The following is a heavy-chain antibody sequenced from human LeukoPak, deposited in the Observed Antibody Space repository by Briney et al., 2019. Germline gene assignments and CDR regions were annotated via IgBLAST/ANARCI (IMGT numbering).Heavy chain of an antibody. CDR2: ITGTGNST. Sequence: QSGGSLRLSCAASEFIFSTYGMSWVRQAPGKGLEWVSAITGTGNSTYYADSVKGRFTISRDNSKHTLYLQMKSLRAEDRGVYYCASGGSVKYSAHGGVDYWGQGTRVTVSS. D-gene: IGHD5-12*01. CDR1: EFIFSTYG. CDR3: ASGGSVKYSAHGGVDY. J-gene: IGHJ4*02. V-gene: IGHV3-23*01.